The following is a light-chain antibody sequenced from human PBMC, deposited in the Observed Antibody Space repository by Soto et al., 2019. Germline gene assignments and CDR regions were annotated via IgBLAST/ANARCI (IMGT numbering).Light chain of an antibody. V-gene: IGLV2-14*01. J-gene: IGLJ1*01. CDR3: SSYTTSNTRQIV. CDR2: DVS. Sequence: SVLTQPASVSGSPGQAITISCTGTSSDVGGYNYVSWYQQHPGKAPKFMIYDVSNRPSGVSNRFSGSKSGNTASLTISGLHAEDEADYYCSSYTTSNTRQIVVGTGTKVTVL. CDR1: SSDVGGYNY.